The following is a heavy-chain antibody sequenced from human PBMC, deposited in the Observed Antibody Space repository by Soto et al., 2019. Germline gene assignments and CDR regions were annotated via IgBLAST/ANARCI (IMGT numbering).Heavy chain of an antibody. CDR1: GFTFSGYG. J-gene: IGHJ6*02. CDR2: ISYAGSNK. CDR3: AKDSRTENWSGAPSFTSGMDV. V-gene: IGHV3-30*18. Sequence: GSLRLSCAASGFTFSGYGFHWVRQAPGKGLEWVAVISYAGSNKHYADSVKGRFTSSRDNSKNTLYLQMNSLRAEDTAVYYCAKDSRTENWSGAPSFTSGMDVWGQGTTVTVSS. D-gene: IGHD1-1*01.